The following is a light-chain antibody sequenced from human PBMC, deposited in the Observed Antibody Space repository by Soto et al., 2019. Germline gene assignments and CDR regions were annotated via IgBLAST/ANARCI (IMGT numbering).Light chain of an antibody. CDR2: WAS. CDR1: QSVLYSSNNKNC. V-gene: IGKV4-1*01. J-gene: IGKJ2*01. CDR3: QQYYRSPRT. Sequence: DIVMTQSPDSLALSLGERATINCKSSQSVLYSSNNKNCLAWYQQKPGQPPKLLIYWASTRESGVPDRFSGSGSGTDFTLTISSLQAEDVAVYYCQQYYRSPRTFGQGTKLEIK.